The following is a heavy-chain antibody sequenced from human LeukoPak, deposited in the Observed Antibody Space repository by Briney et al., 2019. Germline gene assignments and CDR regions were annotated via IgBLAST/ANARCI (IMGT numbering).Heavy chain of an antibody. V-gene: IGHV4-4*07. D-gene: IGHD2-2*02. Sequence: SGTLSLTCTVSGGSISSYYWSWIRQPAGKGLEWIGRIYTSGSTNYNPSLKSRVTMSVDTSKNQFSLKLSSVTAADTAVYYCAREAPYGYCSSTSCYTYPKNDAFDIWGQGTMVTVSS. CDR1: GGSISSYY. CDR3: AREAPYGYCSSTSCYTYPKNDAFDI. CDR2: IYTSGST. J-gene: IGHJ3*02.